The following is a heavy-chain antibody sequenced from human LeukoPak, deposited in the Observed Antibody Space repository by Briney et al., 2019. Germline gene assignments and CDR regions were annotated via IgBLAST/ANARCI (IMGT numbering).Heavy chain of an antibody. J-gene: IGHJ4*02. CDR3: TKVRSGSSNWALRVFDY. D-gene: IGHD4-11*01. V-gene: IGHV3-23*01. CDR1: GFTFSNEA. CDR2: ISPGGGTT. Sequence: GGSLRLSRAVSGFTFSNEAMGWVRQLRGGGLEWVSTISPGGGTTYYAESMKGRFTISRDNSKSTLYLEMNSLRVEDTAVYYCTKVRSGSSNWALRVFDYWGQGALVTVSS.